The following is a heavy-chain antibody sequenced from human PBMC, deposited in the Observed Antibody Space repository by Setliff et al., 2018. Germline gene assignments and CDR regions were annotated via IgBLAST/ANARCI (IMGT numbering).Heavy chain of an antibody. V-gene: IGHV1-46*01. CDR1: GYSFTGYY. CDR3: ARGGMAAAGRKGVFEY. J-gene: IGHJ4*01. CDR2: IHTGGGSA. D-gene: IGHD6-13*01. Sequence: ASVKVSCKTSGYSFTGYYMHWVRQAPGQGLEWMGIIHTGGGSASYAQKFQGRVTMTSDTSTRTVYMEVNSVRSDDTAIYYCARGGMAAAGRKGVFEYWGHGTQVTVSS.